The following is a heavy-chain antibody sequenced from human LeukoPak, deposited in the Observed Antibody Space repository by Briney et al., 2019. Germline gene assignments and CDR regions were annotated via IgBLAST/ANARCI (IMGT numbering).Heavy chain of an antibody. CDR2: ISSSRSYI. CDR1: GFTFSSYS. J-gene: IGHJ4*02. V-gene: IGHV3-21*01. Sequence: GGSLRLSCAASGFTFSSYSMNWVRQAPGKGLEWVSSISSSRSYIYYAESVKGRFTISRDNAKNSLYLQMNSLRAEDTAVYYCARDYDILRKLDYWGQGTLVTVSS. D-gene: IGHD3-9*01. CDR3: ARDYDILRKLDY.